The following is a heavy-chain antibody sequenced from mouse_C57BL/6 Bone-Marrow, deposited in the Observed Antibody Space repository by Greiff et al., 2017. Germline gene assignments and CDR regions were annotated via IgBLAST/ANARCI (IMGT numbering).Heavy chain of an antibody. D-gene: IGHD1-3*01. J-gene: IGHJ4*01. CDR2: IYPGDGDT. CDR3: SSGAYCNNYDAMDY. Sequence: VQLQESGAELVKPGASVKISCKASGYAFSSYWMNWVKQRPGKGLEWIGQIYPGDGDTNYNGKFKGKATLTADKSSSTAYMQLSSLTSEDSAVYFCSSGAYCNNYDAMDYWGQGTSVTVSS. V-gene: IGHV1-80*01. CDR1: GYAFSSYW.